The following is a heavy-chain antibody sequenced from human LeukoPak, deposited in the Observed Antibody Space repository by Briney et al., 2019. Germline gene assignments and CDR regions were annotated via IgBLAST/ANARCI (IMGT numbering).Heavy chain of an antibody. CDR3: ARRRDGYYNSYFDY. CDR1: GGSISSGSYY. J-gene: IGHJ4*02. CDR2: IYTSGST. V-gene: IGHV4-61*02. D-gene: IGHD5-24*01. Sequence: NPSETLSLTCTVSGGSISSGSYYWSWIRQPAGKGLEWIGRIYTSGSTNYNPSLKSRVTISVDTSKNQFSLKLSSVTAADTAVYYCARRRDGYYNSYFDYWGQGTLVTVSS.